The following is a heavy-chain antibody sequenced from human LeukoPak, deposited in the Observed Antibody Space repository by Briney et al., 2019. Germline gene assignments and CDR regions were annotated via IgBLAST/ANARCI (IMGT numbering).Heavy chain of an antibody. Sequence: QPGGSLRLSCAASGFTFSSYAMSWVRQAPGKGLEWVPAISGSGGSTYYADSVKGRFTISRDNSKNTLYLQMNSLRAEDTAVYYCAKRIVVVPAASSYFDYWGQGTLVTVSS. CDR1: GFTFSSYA. CDR2: ISGSGGST. D-gene: IGHD2-2*01. J-gene: IGHJ4*02. CDR3: AKRIVVVPAASSYFDY. V-gene: IGHV3-23*01.